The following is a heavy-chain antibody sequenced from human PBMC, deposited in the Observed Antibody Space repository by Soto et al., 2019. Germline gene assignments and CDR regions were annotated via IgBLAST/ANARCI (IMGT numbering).Heavy chain of an antibody. CDR3: KRVVAGLDY. CDR1: GYSITSGYY. CDR2: FYYGGST. J-gene: IGHJ4*02. D-gene: IGHD6-19*01. Sequence: SETLSLTCDVSGYSITSGYYWGWVRQPPGKGLEWIGSFYYGGSTFYNPSLKSRVTISVHASKTNFSLRLTSATAADTAVYCCKRVVAGLDYWGQGILVTVSS. V-gene: IGHV4-38-2*01.